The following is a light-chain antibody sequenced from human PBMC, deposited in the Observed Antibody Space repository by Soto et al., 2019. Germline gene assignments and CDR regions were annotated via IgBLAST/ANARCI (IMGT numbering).Light chain of an antibody. V-gene: IGLV2-14*01. CDR2: EVS. CDR1: SSDVGAYNY. Sequence: QSALTQPASVSGSPGQSITISCTGTSSDVGAYNYVSWYQQHPGKAPKLLIYEVSNRPSGVSNRFSGSKSGNTASLTISGLQDDEEADFSCSSYKTRSNYVFGTGTKVTV. CDR3: SSYKTRSNYV. J-gene: IGLJ1*01.